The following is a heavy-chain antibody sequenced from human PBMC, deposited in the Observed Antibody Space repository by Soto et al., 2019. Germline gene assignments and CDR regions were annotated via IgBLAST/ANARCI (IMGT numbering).Heavy chain of an antibody. Sequence: QVQLQESGPGLVKPSQTLSLTCTVSGGSISSGDYYWSWIRQPPGKGLEWIGYIYYSGSTYYNPSLESRVTISVDPSKNQFSLKLSSVTAADTAVYYCARVEAVTTEAWFDPWGQGTLVTVSS. CDR1: GGSISSGDYY. CDR2: IYYSGST. D-gene: IGHD4-4*01. CDR3: ARVEAVTTEAWFDP. V-gene: IGHV4-30-4*01. J-gene: IGHJ5*02.